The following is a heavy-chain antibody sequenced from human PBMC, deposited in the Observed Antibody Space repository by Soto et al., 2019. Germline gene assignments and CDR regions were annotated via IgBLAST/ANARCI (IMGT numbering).Heavy chain of an antibody. Sequence: GASVKVSCKASGYTCTSYGISWVRQAPGQGLEWMGWISAYNGNTNYAQKLQGRVTMTTDTSTGTAYMELRSLRSDDTAVYYCARGGSGSYYNIFPYWGQGTLVTVSS. V-gene: IGHV1-18*04. CDR2: ISAYNGNT. J-gene: IGHJ4*02. D-gene: IGHD3-10*01. CDR3: ARGGSGSYYNIFPY. CDR1: GYTCTSYG.